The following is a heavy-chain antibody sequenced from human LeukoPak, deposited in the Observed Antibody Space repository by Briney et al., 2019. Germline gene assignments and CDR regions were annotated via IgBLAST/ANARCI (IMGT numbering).Heavy chain of an antibody. D-gene: IGHD6-19*01. CDR2: ISGSGNTT. V-gene: IGHV3-48*03. J-gene: IGHJ6*02. CDR3: ARDLSVARNYGMDV. CDR1: GFTFSSYE. Sequence: GGSLTLSCAASGFTFSSYEMNWVRQAPGKGLEWVSYISGSGNTTYYAESVQGRFTISRDNAKNSLYLQMNSLRAEDTAVYYCARDLSVARNYGMDVWGQGTTVTVSS.